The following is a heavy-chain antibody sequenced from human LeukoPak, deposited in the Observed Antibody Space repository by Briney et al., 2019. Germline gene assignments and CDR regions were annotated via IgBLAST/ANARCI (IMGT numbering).Heavy chain of an antibody. D-gene: IGHD6-13*01. CDR3: AREAASSWRFNRYYYYYYMDV. CDR1: GDSVSSNSAA. Sequence: SQTLSLTCAISGDSVSSNSAAWNWIRQSPSRGLEWLGRTYYRSKWYNDYAVSVKSRITINPDTSKNQFSLQLNSVTPEDTAVYYCAREAASSWRFNRYYYYYYMDVWGKGTTVTISS. J-gene: IGHJ6*03. V-gene: IGHV6-1*01. CDR2: TYYRSKWYN.